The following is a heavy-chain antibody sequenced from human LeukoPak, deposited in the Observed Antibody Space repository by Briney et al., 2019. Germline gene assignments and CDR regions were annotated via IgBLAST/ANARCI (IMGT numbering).Heavy chain of an antibody. V-gene: IGHV1-69*04. CDR3: ARVEYSSSSNWFDP. J-gene: IGHJ5*02. CDR1: GGTFSSYA. CDR2: IIPILGIA. Sequence: SVKVSCKASGGTFSSYAISWVRQAPGQVLEWMGRIIPILGIANYAQKFQGRVTITADKSTSTAYMELSSLRSEDTAVYYCARVEYSSSSNWFDPWGQGTLVTVSS. D-gene: IGHD6-6*01.